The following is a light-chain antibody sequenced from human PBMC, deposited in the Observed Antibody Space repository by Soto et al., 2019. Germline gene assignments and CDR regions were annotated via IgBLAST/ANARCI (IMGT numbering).Light chain of an antibody. CDR2: GAS. J-gene: IGKJ3*01. Sequence: IVLTQSPGTLSLSPGERATLSCRASQSVSSTYLAWYQQKPGQAPRLLIYGASSRATGIPDRFSGSGSGTDFTLTISRLEPEDFAVYYCQQYGSSPRTFGPGTKVDFK. CDR3: QQYGSSPRT. CDR1: QSVSSTY. V-gene: IGKV3-20*01.